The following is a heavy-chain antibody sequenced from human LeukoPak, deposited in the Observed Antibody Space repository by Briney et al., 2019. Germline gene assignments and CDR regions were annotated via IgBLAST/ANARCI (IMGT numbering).Heavy chain of an antibody. CDR1: GGTFSSYA. CDR2: NIPIFGTA. V-gene: IGHV1-69*05. Sequence: SVKVSCKASGGTFSSYAISWVRQAPGQGLEWMGGNIPIFGTANYAQKFQGRVTITTDESTSTAYMELSSLRSEDTAVYYCARDRGYSGSYYSESDAFDIWGQGTMVAVSS. D-gene: IGHD1-26*01. CDR3: ARDRGYSGSYYSESDAFDI. J-gene: IGHJ3*02.